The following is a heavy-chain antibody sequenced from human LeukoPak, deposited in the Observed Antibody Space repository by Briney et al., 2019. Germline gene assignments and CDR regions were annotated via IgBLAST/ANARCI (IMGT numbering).Heavy chain of an antibody. Sequence: PGGSLRLSCAASGFTFSSYGMSWGRQAPGKGLEWVSGISAGGSNTYYADSVMGRFTISRDNSKNTLYLQMNGLRPEDTAVYYCARDPLDISRWANAFDIWGQGTMVTVSS. J-gene: IGHJ3*02. CDR2: ISAGGSNT. V-gene: IGHV3-23*01. CDR1: GFTFSSYG. D-gene: IGHD2-2*03. CDR3: ARDPLDISRWANAFDI.